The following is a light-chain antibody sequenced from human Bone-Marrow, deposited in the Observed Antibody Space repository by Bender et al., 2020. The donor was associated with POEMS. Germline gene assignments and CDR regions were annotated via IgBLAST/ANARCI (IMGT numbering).Light chain of an antibody. V-gene: IGLV2-8*01. CDR1: RSDIGVYDF. CDR3: AAWDAGLSGGV. Sequence: QSALTQPPSASGSPGQSVTISCTGTRSDIGVYDFVSWYQQHPGKAPKLIVYEVTKRPSGVPDRFSGSKSGNTASLTVSGLQAEDEADYYCAAWDAGLSGGVFGGGTKLTVL. J-gene: IGLJ3*02. CDR2: EVT.